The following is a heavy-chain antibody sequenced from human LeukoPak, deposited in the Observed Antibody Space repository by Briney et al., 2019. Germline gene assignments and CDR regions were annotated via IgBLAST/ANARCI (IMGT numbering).Heavy chain of an antibody. J-gene: IGHJ3*02. Sequence: NPGGSLRLSCAASGFTFSSYSMNWVRQAPGKGLEWVSSISSSSSYIYYADSVKGRFTISRDNAKNSLYLQMNSLRAEDTAVYYCARDRLGDDILTGSPDAFDIWGQGTMVTVSS. CDR2: ISSSSSYI. CDR3: ARDRLGDDILTGSPDAFDI. D-gene: IGHD3-9*01. CDR1: GFTFSSYS. V-gene: IGHV3-21*01.